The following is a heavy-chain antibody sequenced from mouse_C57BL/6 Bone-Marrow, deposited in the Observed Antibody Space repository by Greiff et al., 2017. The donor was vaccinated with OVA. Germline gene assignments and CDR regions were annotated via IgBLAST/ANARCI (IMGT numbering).Heavy chain of an antibody. D-gene: IGHD1-1*01. CDR2: IDPANGNT. Sequence: EVKLVESVAELVRPGASVKLSCTASGFNIKNTYMHWVKQRPEQGLEWIGRIDPANGNTKYAPKFQGKATITADTSSNTAYLQLSSLTSEDTAIYYCAPLHYYGSSPSYAMDYWGQGTSVTVSS. V-gene: IGHV14-3*01. J-gene: IGHJ4*01. CDR1: GFNIKNTY. CDR3: APLHYYGSSPSYAMDY.